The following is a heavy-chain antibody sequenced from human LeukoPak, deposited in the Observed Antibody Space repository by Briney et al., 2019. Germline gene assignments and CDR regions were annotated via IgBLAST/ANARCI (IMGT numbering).Heavy chain of an antibody. J-gene: IGHJ5*02. V-gene: IGHV4-38-2*02. CDR1: GYSISSGYY. D-gene: IGHD3-3*01. CDR3: ARDTLPTYYDFWSGYYTPNWFDP. CDR2: IYHSGST. Sequence: SETLSLTCTVSGYSISSGYYWGWIRQPPGKGLEWIGSIYHSGSTYYNPPLKSRVTISVDTSKNQFSLKLSSVTAADTAVYYCARDTLPTYYDFWSGYYTPNWFDPWGQGTLVTVSS.